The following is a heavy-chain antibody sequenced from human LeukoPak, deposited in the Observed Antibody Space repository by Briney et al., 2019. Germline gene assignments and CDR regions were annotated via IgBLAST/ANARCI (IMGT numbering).Heavy chain of an antibody. CDR3: ARPRYSSRKTPFDY. V-gene: IGHV4-34*01. J-gene: IGHJ4*02. D-gene: IGHD6-13*01. CDR1: GGSFSGYY. CDR2: INHSGST. Sequence: SETLSLTCAVYGGSFSGYYWSWIRQPPGKGLEWIGEINHSGSTNYNPSLKSRVTISVDTSKNQFSLKLSSVTAADTAVYYCARPRYSSRKTPFDYWGQGTLVTVSS.